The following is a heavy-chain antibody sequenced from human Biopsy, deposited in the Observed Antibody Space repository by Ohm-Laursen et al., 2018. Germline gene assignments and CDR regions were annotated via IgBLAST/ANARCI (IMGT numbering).Heavy chain of an antibody. D-gene: IGHD1-1*01. CDR1: GGTFSSFG. CDR3: AKRGVERGRPLAY. J-gene: IGHJ4*02. V-gene: IGHV1-69*13. CDR2: INSMFGTT. Sequence: SVKVSCKASGGTFSSFGISWVRQAPGQGLEWMGEINSMFGTTNYAQTFQGRVTITVDESTSTAYMEVSSLRSEDTAVYYCAKRGVERGRPLAYWGQGTLVTVSS.